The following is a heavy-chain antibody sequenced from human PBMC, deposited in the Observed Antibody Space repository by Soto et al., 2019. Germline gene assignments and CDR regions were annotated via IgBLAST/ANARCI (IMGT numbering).Heavy chain of an antibody. Sequence: QVQLVESGGGVVQPGRSLRLSCAASGFTFSSYGMHWVRQAPGKGLEWVAVISYDGSNKYYADSVKGRFTISRDNSKNTLYLQMNSLRAEDTAVYYCAKDDGFGTIFGVDNYYYGMDVWGQGPRSPSP. J-gene: IGHJ6*02. CDR2: ISYDGSNK. CDR3: AKDDGFGTIFGVDNYYYGMDV. V-gene: IGHV3-30*18. D-gene: IGHD3-3*01. CDR1: GFTFSSYG.